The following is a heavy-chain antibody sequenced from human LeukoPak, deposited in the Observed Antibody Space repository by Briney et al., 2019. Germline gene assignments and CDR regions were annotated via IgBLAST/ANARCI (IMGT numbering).Heavy chain of an antibody. CDR1: GGSISSGGYY. Sequence: PSETLSLTCTVSGGSISSGGYYWSWIRQHPGKGLEWIGYIYYSGSTYYNPSLKSRVTISVDTSKNQFSLKLSSVTAADTAVYYCAREGGQLVRAEYYYYYGMDVWGQGTTVTVSS. D-gene: IGHD6-6*01. V-gene: IGHV4-31*03. CDR3: AREGGQLVRAEYYYYYGMDV. J-gene: IGHJ6*02. CDR2: IYYSGST.